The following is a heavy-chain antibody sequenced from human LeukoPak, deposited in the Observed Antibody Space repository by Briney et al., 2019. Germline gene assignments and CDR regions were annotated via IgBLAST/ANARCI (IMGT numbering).Heavy chain of an antibody. V-gene: IGHV4-34*01. CDR3: ARAHYYDSSGISGVLDP. CDR1: GGSFSGYY. CDR2: INHSGST. D-gene: IGHD3-22*01. Sequence: SETLSLTCAVYGGSFSGYYWSWIRQPPGKGLEWIGEINHSGSTNYNPSLKSRVTISVDTSKNQFSLKLSSVTAADTAVYYCARAHYYDSSGISGVLDPWGHGTLVTVSS. J-gene: IGHJ5*02.